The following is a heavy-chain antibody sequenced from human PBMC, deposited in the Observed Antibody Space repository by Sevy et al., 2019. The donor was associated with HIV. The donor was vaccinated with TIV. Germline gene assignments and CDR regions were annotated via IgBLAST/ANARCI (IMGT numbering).Heavy chain of an antibody. Sequence: ASVKVSCKASGGTFSTFGVSWVRQAPGQGLQWMGGIIPIFGSTNYARLFQDRVTITANELTSTAYMELSSLRFEDTAVYYCARRSSSASGDYTMDVWGQGTTVTVSS. J-gene: IGHJ6*02. CDR3: ARRSSSASGDYTMDV. CDR2: IIPIFGST. D-gene: IGHD6-6*01. V-gene: IGHV1-69*13. CDR1: GGTFSTFG.